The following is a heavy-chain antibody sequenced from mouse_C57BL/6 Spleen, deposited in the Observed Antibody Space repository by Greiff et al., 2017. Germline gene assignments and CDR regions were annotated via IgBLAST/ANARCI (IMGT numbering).Heavy chain of an antibody. Sequence: QVQLQQPGAELVRPGSSVKLSCKASGYTFTSYWMHWVKQRPIQGLEWIGNIDPSDSETHSNQKFKDKATLTVDKSSSTAYMQLSSLTSEDSAVYYCARAGFAYWGQGTLVTVSA. CDR2: IDPSDSET. J-gene: IGHJ3*01. V-gene: IGHV1-52*01. CDR1: GYTFTSYW. CDR3: ARAGFAY.